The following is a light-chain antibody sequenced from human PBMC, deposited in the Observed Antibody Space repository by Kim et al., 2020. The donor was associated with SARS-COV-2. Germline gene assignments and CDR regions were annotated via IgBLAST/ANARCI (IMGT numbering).Light chain of an antibody. J-gene: IGKJ4*01. CDR1: QGISRS. CDR2: DAS. CDR3: QQHNAYPPT. V-gene: IGKV1-9*01. Sequence: ASLGDRVPITCRASQGISRSLAWYQQKPGKAPELLIYDASTLQRGVPSGFSGSGSGTEFTLTITTLQPEDFATYYCQQHNAYPPTFGGGTKVDIK.